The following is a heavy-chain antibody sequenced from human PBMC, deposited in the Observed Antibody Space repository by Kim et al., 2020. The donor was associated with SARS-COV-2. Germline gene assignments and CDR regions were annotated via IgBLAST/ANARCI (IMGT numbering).Heavy chain of an antibody. J-gene: IGHJ5*02. Sequence: ASVKVSCKASGYTFTSYAMHWVRQAPGQRLEWMGWINAGNGNTKYSQKFQGRVTITRDTSASTAYMELSSLRSEDTAVYYCARYGSTSSSWYNPLSGWFDPWGQGTLVTVSS. CDR2: INAGNGNT. CDR1: GYTFTSYA. V-gene: IGHV1-3*01. CDR3: ARYGSTSSSWYNPLSGWFDP. D-gene: IGHD6-13*01.